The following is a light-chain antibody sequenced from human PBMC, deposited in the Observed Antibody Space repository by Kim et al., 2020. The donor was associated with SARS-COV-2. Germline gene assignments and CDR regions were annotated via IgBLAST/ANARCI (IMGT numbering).Light chain of an antibody. CDR2: DAS. Sequence: LSPGERATLSCRARQSVSNNLAWYQQKPGQAPRLLIYDASNRATGIPARFSGSGSGTDFTLTISSLEPEDFAIYYCHKRSDWPRTFGQGTKVDIK. CDR1: QSVSNN. CDR3: HKRSDWPRT. J-gene: IGKJ1*01. V-gene: IGKV3-11*01.